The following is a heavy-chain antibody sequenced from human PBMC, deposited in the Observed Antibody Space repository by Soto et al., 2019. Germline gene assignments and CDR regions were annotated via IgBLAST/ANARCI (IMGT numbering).Heavy chain of an antibody. J-gene: IGHJ4*02. CDR3: ARGPRGLYHHEY. CDR2: INMDGTST. D-gene: IGHD2-2*01. CDR1: GFTFSGDW. Sequence: EVQLVESGAGVVQPGGSLRLSCVASGFTFSGDWMHWVRQAAGKGLMWVSRINMDGTSTNYADSVKGRFTISRDNAKNTLYLQMNSLRVDDTAVYYCARGPRGLYHHEYWGQGALVTVS. V-gene: IGHV3-74*01.